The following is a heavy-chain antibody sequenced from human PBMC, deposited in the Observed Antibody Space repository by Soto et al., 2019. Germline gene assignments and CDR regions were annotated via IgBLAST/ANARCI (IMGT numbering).Heavy chain of an antibody. Sequence: QVQLQESGPGLVKPSQTLSLTCTVSGGSISSGDYYWSWIRQPPGKGLEWIGYIYYSGSTYYNPSLTSRVTTSVDTSKNRFSLKLSSVTAADTAVYYCARVESGITMVRGVRNYYYGMDVWGQGTTVTVSS. J-gene: IGHJ6*02. CDR2: IYYSGST. CDR3: ARVESGITMVRGVRNYYYGMDV. CDR1: GGSISSGDYY. D-gene: IGHD3-10*01. V-gene: IGHV4-30-4*01.